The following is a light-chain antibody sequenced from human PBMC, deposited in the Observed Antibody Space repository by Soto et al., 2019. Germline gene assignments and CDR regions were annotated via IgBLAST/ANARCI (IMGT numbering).Light chain of an antibody. J-gene: IGLJ3*02. Sequence: QSVLTQPPSASGTPGQRVTISCSGSSSNIGGNTVNWYQHLPGTAPKLLIYSNDQRPSGVPDRFSGSKSGTSASLVISGLQSEDEADYYCAAWDDSLMGVFGGGTKVTV. CDR2: SND. CDR1: SSNIGGNT. V-gene: IGLV1-44*01. CDR3: AAWDDSLMGV.